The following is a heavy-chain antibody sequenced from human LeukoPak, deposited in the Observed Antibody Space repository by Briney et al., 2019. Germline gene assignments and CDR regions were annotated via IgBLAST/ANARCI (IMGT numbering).Heavy chain of an antibody. CDR2: ISWNSGRI. Sequence: GGSLRLSCAASGFTVSSNYMSWVRQAPGKGLEWVSSISWNSGRIDYANSVKGRFTISRDNAKNSVYLQMNSLRPEDTALYYCAKGDGSGSYSSLFVYWGQGTLVTVSS. CDR3: AKGDGSGSYSSLFVY. J-gene: IGHJ4*02. CDR1: GFTVSSNY. V-gene: IGHV3-9*01. D-gene: IGHD3-10*01.